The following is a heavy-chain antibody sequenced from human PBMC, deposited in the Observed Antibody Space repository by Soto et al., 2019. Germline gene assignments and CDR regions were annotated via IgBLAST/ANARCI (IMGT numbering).Heavy chain of an antibody. J-gene: IGHJ4*02. CDR2: ISSSSSYI. CDR1: GFTFSSYS. D-gene: IGHD3-10*01. CDR3: ARDGYYGSGIIPLDY. V-gene: IGHV3-21*01. Sequence: PWGSLRLSCAASGFTFSSYSMNWVRQAPGKGLEWVSSISSSSSYIYYADSVKGRFTISRDNAKNSLYLQMNSLRAEDTAVYYCARDGYYGSGIIPLDYWGQGTLVTVS.